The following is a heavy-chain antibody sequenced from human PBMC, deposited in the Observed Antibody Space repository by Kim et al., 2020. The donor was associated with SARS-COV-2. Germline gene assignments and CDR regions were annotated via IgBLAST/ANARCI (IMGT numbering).Heavy chain of an antibody. V-gene: IGHV3-74*01. CDR2: IKSDGSSA. Sequence: GGSLRLSCAASGFTFSSYWVHWVRQAPGKGLVWVSRIKSDGSSASYAASVRGRFTISRDNAKNTLYLQMDSLRAEDKAGYYCVREVMEAAHSFDSWCQGT. CDR1: GFTFSSYW. CDR3: VREVMEAAHSFDS. D-gene: IGHD2-21*01. J-gene: IGHJ4*02.